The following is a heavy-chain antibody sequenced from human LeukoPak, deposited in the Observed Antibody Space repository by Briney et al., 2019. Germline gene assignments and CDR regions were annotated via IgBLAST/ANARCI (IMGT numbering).Heavy chain of an antibody. Sequence: GGSLRLSCAASGFTFSRYSVNWVRQAPGKGLEWVAVISYDGSNKYYADSVKGRITISRDNSKNTVYLQMNSLRGEDTAVYYCARDSTWIQDFWGQGTLVTVSS. CDR2: ISYDGSNK. V-gene: IGHV3-30*03. CDR1: GFTFSRYS. D-gene: IGHD5-18*01. CDR3: ARDSTWIQDF. J-gene: IGHJ4*02.